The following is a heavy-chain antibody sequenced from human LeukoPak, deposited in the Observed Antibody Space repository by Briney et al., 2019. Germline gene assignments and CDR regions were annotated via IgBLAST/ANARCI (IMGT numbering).Heavy chain of an antibody. D-gene: IGHD3-22*01. Sequence: SETLSLTCAVYGGSFSGYYWSWIRQPPGKGLEWIGEINHSGSTNYNPSLKSRVTISVDTSKNQFSLKLSSVTAAATAVYYCARGEPHYYYDSSGYYYPWGQGTLVTVSS. CDR2: INHSGST. J-gene: IGHJ5*02. CDR3: ARGEPHYYYDSSGYYYP. V-gene: IGHV4-34*01. CDR1: GGSFSGYY.